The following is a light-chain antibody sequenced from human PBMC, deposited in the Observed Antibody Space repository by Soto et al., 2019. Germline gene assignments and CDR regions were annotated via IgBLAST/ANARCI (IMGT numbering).Light chain of an antibody. J-gene: IGKJ4*01. Sequence: DIVMTQSPDSLVVSLGERATINCKSSQSLLFDSNNKNHLAWYQHKPGHPPKLLIYWASTRESGVPDRFSGSGSGTDFTLTISSLQAADVAIYYCQQYFSTVLTFGGGTKVEI. V-gene: IGKV4-1*01. CDR1: QSLLFDSNNKNH. CDR2: WAS. CDR3: QQYFSTVLT.